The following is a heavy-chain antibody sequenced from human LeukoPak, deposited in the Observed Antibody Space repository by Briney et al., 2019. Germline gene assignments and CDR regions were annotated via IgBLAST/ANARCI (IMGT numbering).Heavy chain of an antibody. CDR2: ISAYNGNT. J-gene: IGHJ4*02. CDR1: GYTFTSYG. Sequence: GASVTVSCKASGYTFTSYGISWVRQAPGQGLEWMGWISAYNGNTNYAQKLQGRVTMTTDTSTSTAYMELRSLRSDDTAVYYCAWTYYYGSGSSHFDYWGQGTLVTVSS. CDR3: AWTYYYGSGSSHFDY. D-gene: IGHD3-10*01. V-gene: IGHV1-18*04.